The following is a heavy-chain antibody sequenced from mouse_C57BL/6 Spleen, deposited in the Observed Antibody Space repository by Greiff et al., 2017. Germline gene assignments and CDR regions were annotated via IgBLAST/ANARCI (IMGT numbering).Heavy chain of an antibody. CDR3: ARGGSNYYFDY. J-gene: IGHJ2*01. CDR1: GYAFSSYW. D-gene: IGHD1-1*01. Sequence: VQLQQSGAELVKPGASVKISCKASGYAFSSYWMNWVKQRPGKGLEWIGQIYPGDGDTNYNGKFKGKATLTADKSSSTAYMQLSSPTSEDSAVYFCARGGSNYYFDYWGQGTTLTVSS. V-gene: IGHV1-80*01. CDR2: IYPGDGDT.